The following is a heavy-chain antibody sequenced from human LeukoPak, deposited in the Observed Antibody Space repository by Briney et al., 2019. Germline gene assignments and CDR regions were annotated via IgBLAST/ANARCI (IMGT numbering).Heavy chain of an antibody. CDR3: ARHDGRADYNYNYYYGMDV. D-gene: IGHD5-24*01. J-gene: IGHJ6*02. V-gene: IGHV3-33*01. CDR2: IWFDGSNK. CDR1: GFTFSTYG. Sequence: GGSLRLSCAASGFTFSTYGMHWVRQAPGKGLEWVGVIWFDGSNKYYEDSVKGRFTISRDNSKKTLYLLMNSLRAEDTAVYYCARHDGRADYNYNYYYGMDVRGQGTTVTVSS.